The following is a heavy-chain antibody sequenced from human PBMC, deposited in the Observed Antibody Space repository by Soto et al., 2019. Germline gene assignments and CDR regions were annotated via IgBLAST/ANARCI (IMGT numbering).Heavy chain of an antibody. D-gene: IGHD6-6*01. CDR2: IWYDGSNK. CDR3: ARDPVPSALIAASFRGPSSYYDMVV. Sequence: GGSLRLSCAASGFTFSSYGMHWVRQAPGKGLEWVAVIWYDGSNKYYADSVKGRFTISRDNSKNTLYLQMNSLRAEDTAVYYCARDPVPSALIAASFRGPSSYYDMVVWGQATTVTVSS. J-gene: IGHJ6*02. CDR1: GFTFSSYG. V-gene: IGHV3-33*01.